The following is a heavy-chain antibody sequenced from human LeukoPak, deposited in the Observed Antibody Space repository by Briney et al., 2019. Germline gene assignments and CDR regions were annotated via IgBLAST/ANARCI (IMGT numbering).Heavy chain of an antibody. V-gene: IGHV1-18*01. CDR2: ISAYNGNT. CDR1: GYTFTNYV. D-gene: IGHD3-16*01. Sequence: GASVKVSCKASGYTFTNYVISWVRQAPGQGLEWMGWISAYNGNTEYVQKFQGRVTMTTDTSTSTAYMELRSLRSDDTAVYYCARDLGRGRDWFDPWGQGTLVTVSS. CDR3: ARDLGRGRDWFDP. J-gene: IGHJ5*02.